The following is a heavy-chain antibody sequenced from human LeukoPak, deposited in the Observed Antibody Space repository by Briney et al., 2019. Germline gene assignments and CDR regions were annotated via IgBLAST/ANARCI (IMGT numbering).Heavy chain of an antibody. D-gene: IGHD3-9*01. CDR1: GYTFTGYY. V-gene: IGHV1-2*02. CDR2: INPNSGGT. CDR3: ARHHHDILTGYYSMDV. J-gene: IGHJ6*02. Sequence: GASVKVSCKASGYTFTGYYMHWVRQAPGQGLEWMGWINPNSGGTNYAQKFQGRVTMTRDTSISTAYMELSRLRSDDTAVYYCARHHHDILTGYYSMDVWGQGTTVTVSS.